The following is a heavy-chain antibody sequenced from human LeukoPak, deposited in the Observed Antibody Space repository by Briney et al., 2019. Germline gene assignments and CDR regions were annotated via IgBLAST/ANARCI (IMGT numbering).Heavy chain of an antibody. J-gene: IGHJ4*02. CDR3: ARQEARNYYYEGLDY. CDR2: ISYNGGRK. D-gene: IGHD3-22*01. V-gene: IGHV3-30*04. Sequence: GMSLRLSRVASGFSFSGYAIHWVRQAPGKGLEWVALISYNGGRKDYADSVKGRFTIDRDNSKNTVYLQMNNLRPDDTAIYFCARQEARNYYYEGLDYWGQGNLVTVSS. CDR1: GFSFSGYA.